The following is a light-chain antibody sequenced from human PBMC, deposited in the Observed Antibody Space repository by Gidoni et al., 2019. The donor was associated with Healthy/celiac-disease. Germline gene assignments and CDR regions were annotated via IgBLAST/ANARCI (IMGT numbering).Light chain of an antibody. CDR3: QQYNSYSYT. Sequence: IKMTQSPSTLSASVGDRVTTTCRASQSISSGLAWYQQKPGKAPKLLIDKASSLESGVPSRFSGSGSGTEFTLTISSLQPDDFATYYCQQYNSYSYTFGQGTKLEIK. V-gene: IGKV1-5*03. CDR1: QSISSG. J-gene: IGKJ2*01. CDR2: KAS.